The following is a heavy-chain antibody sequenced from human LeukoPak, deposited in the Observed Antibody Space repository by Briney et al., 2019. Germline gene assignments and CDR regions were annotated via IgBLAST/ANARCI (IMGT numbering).Heavy chain of an antibody. Sequence: KPSETLSLTCAVYGGSFSGYYWSWIRQPPGKGLEWIGEINHSGSTNYNPSLKSRVTISVDTSKNQFSLKLSSVTAADTAVYYRARGRTLYRGPRPPYYYMDVWGKGTTVTVSS. J-gene: IGHJ6*03. V-gene: IGHV4-34*01. D-gene: IGHD2/OR15-2a*01. CDR2: INHSGST. CDR1: GGSFSGYY. CDR3: ARGRTLYRGPRPPYYYMDV.